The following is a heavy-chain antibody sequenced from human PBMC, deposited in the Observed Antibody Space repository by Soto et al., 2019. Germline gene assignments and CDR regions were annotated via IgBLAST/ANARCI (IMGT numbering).Heavy chain of an antibody. J-gene: IGHJ3*01. Sequence: VGSLRLSCAASEFTFRSYWMHWVRQSPGKGLVWVSRISGDGSSTNYADSVKGRFTISRDNAKNTVYLQIGSLRAEDTAVYYCARSLPGTYGAFDLWGQGTMVTVSS. CDR2: ISGDGSST. CDR3: ARSLPGTYGAFDL. CDR1: EFTFRSYW. D-gene: IGHD1-7*01. V-gene: IGHV3-74*01.